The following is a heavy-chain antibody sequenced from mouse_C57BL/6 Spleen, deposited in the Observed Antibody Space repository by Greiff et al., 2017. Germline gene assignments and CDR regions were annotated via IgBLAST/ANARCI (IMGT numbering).Heavy chain of an antibody. V-gene: IGHV1-52*01. D-gene: IGHD4-1*01. J-gene: IGHJ1*03. Sequence: VQLQQPGAELVRPGSSVKLSCKASGYTFTSYWMQWVKQRPIQGLEWIGNIDPSDSETHYNQKFKDKATLTVDKSSSTAYMQLSSLTSEDSAVYYCARLETGDWYFDVWGTGTTVTVSS. CDR2: IDPSDSET. CDR1: GYTFTSYW. CDR3: ARLETGDWYFDV.